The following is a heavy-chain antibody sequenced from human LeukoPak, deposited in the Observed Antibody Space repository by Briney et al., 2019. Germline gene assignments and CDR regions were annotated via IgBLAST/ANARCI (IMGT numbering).Heavy chain of an antibody. CDR2: INHSGST. Sequence: SETLSLTCAVYGVSFSGYYWSWIRQPPGKGLEWIGEINHSGSTNYNPSLKSRVTISVDTSKNQFSLKLSSVTAADTAVYYCAREECSSTSCYMGNDAFDIWGQGTMVTVSS. CDR1: GVSFSGYY. CDR3: AREECSSTSCYMGNDAFDI. D-gene: IGHD2-2*02. V-gene: IGHV4-34*01. J-gene: IGHJ3*02.